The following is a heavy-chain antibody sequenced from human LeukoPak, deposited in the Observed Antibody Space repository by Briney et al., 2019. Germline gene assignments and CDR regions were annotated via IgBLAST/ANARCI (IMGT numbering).Heavy chain of an antibody. V-gene: IGHV3-30*02. Sequence: PGGSLRLSCAASGFTFSSYGMHWVRQAPGKGLEWVAFIRYDGSNKYYADSVKGRFTISRDNSKNTLYLQMNSLRAEDTAVCYCANLVGTDPTDRYFDYWGQGTLVTVSS. CDR1: GFTFSSYG. J-gene: IGHJ4*02. CDR2: IRYDGSNK. D-gene: IGHD1-14*01. CDR3: ANLVGTDPTDRYFDY.